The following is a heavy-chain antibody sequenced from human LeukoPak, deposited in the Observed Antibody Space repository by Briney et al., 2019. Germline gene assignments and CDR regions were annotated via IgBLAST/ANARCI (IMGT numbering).Heavy chain of an antibody. CDR1: GFTFSSYW. CDR2: IKKDGSEK. D-gene: IGHD5-18*01. J-gene: IGHJ4*02. CDR3: ARHLSGVTGYTYGRGIDY. Sequence: GGSLRLSCAASGFTFSSYWMSWVRQAPGKGLEWVANIKKDGSEKNYVDSVKGRFTISRDNAKKSLYLQINSLRAEETAMYYCARHLSGVTGYTYGRGIDYWGQGTLVTVSS. V-gene: IGHV3-7*01.